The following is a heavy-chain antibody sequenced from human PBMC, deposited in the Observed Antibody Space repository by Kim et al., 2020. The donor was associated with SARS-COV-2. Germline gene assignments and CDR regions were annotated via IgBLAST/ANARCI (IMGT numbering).Heavy chain of an antibody. Sequence: AQKLHGRVTITANESTSTAYMELSSLRSEDTAVYYCASAYSSSWGWFDPWGQGTLFTVSS. V-gene: IGHV1-69*01. D-gene: IGHD6-13*01. J-gene: IGHJ5*02. CDR3: ASAYSSSWGWFDP.